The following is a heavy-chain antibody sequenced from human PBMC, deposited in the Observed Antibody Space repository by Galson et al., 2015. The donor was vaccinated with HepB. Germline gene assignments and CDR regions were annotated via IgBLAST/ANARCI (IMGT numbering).Heavy chain of an antibody. Sequence: SLRLSCAASGFTFSSYAMHWVRQTPGKGLEWVAVISYDGNNKYHTDSVKGRCTISRDNSKNTLYLQMNSLRPEDTAVYYCVKDSSGDMGIWFYYGMDVWGQGTTVIVSS. CDR1: GFTFSSYA. J-gene: IGHJ6*02. D-gene: IGHD3-10*01. CDR2: ISYDGNNK. V-gene: IGHV3-30*18. CDR3: VKDSSGDMGIWFYYGMDV.